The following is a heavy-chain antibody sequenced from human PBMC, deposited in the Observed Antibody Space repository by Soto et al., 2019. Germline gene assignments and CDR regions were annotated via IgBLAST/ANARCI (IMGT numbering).Heavy chain of an antibody. Sequence: QVRLQESGPGLVKPSETLSLTCTVSAGSISTYYWSWIRQPPGKGLEWIGYMYKTGNTIYNPSLKSRVTISVDTSKNQFSLKLNSVTAADTAVYYCARDLWGYCGADCYPLDVWGQGTTVTVSS. V-gene: IGHV4-59*01. CDR1: AGSISTYY. J-gene: IGHJ6*02. CDR3: ARDLWGYCGADCYPLDV. CDR2: MYKTGNT. D-gene: IGHD2-21*02.